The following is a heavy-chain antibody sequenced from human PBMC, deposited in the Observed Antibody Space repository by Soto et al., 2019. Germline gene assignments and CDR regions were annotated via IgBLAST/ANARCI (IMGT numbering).Heavy chain of an antibody. Sequence: PGGSLRLSCGASGFDFNNYWMHWVRQVPGKGLVWVSRINGDGSDTKYADSVKGRFTISRDNAKNTVYLQMNSLRSEDTAVYYCARVSGYSYVDWGQGTLVTVSS. CDR2: INGDGSDT. J-gene: IGHJ4*02. CDR1: GFDFNNYW. D-gene: IGHD5-18*01. V-gene: IGHV3-74*03. CDR3: ARVSGYSYVD.